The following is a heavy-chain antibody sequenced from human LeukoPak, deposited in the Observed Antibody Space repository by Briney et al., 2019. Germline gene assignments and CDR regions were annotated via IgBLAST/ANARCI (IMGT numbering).Heavy chain of an antibody. V-gene: IGHV3-30*18. J-gene: IGHJ4*02. CDR1: GFIFSSYG. Sequence: PGGSLLLSCAASGFIFSSYGVHWVRQAPGKGLEWVAVISYDGSNKYYADSVKGRFTISRDNSKNTLYLQMNSLRAEDTAVYYCAKGSRYFGPQSTNDYFDYWGQGTLVTVSS. D-gene: IGHD3-9*01. CDR2: ISYDGSNK. CDR3: AKGSRYFGPQSTNDYFDY.